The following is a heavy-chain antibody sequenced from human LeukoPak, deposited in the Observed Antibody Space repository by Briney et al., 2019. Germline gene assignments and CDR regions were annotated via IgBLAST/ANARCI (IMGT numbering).Heavy chain of an antibody. CDR3: ASRSGYYPSYFDY. Sequence: KSSETLSLTCAVYGGSFSGYYWSWIRQPPGKGLEWIGEINHSGSTNYNPSLKSRVTISVDTSKNQFSLKVTSVTAADTAVYYCASRSGYYPSYFDYWGQGILVTVSS. V-gene: IGHV4-34*01. CDR2: INHSGST. J-gene: IGHJ4*02. CDR1: GGSFSGYY. D-gene: IGHD3-22*01.